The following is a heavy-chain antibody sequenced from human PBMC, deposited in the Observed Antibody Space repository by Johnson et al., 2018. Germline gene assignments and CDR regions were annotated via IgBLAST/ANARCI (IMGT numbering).Heavy chain of an antibody. CDR2: IKTDGSAK. V-gene: IGHV3-7*01. CDR3: VRDPHGDAADI. CDR1: GFSFSSYW. J-gene: IGHJ3*02. Sequence: EVQLVETGGGLVQPGGSLRLSCAASGFSFSSYWMTWVRQAPGKGLQWVALIKTDGSAKFYVDSVKGRFTISRENAKDLLFLEMNSLRDEDTAVYSFVRDPHGDAADIWGQGTMVTVSS.